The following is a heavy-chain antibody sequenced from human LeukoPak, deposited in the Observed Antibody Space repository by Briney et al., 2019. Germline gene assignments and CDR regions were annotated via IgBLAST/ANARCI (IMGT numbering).Heavy chain of an antibody. J-gene: IGHJ3*02. CDR2: INTNTGNP. D-gene: IGHD3-3*01. Sequence: GASVTVSCKASGYTFTNYAMNWVRQAPGQGLEWMGWINTNTGNPTYAQGFTGRFVFSLDTSVSTAYLQINSLKAEDTAVYYCAEQTIFGVVTIPLGAFDIWGQGTMVTVSS. V-gene: IGHV7-4-1*02. CDR1: GYTFTNYA. CDR3: AEQTIFGVVTIPLGAFDI.